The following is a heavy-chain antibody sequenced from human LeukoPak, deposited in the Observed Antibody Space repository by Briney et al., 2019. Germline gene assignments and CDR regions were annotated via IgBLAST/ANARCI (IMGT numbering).Heavy chain of an antibody. J-gene: IGHJ4*02. V-gene: IGHV4-39*07. D-gene: IGHD1-14*01. CDR1: GGSISSSSYY. CDR2: IYYSGST. CDR3: ARAPEYGLYYDY. Sequence: SETLSLTCTVSGGSISSSSYYWGWIRQPPGKGLEWIGSIYYSGSTYYNPSLKSRVTISVDTSKNQFSLKLSSVTAADTAVYYCARAPEYGLYYDYWGQGTLVVVSS.